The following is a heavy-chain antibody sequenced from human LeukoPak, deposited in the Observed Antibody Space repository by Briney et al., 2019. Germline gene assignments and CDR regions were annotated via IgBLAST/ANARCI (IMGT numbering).Heavy chain of an antibody. V-gene: IGHV4-4*07. Sequence: SETLSLTCSVSGVSISAYYWSWIRQPAGEGLEWIGRIYPGESIYASENTNYNPSLKSRVTISVDTSKNQFSLKLSSVTAADTAVYYCARADLYYYDSSGRSFDYWGQGTLVTVSS. D-gene: IGHD3-22*01. CDR1: GVSISAYY. CDR2: IYPGESIYASENT. CDR3: ARADLYYYDSSGRSFDY. J-gene: IGHJ4*02.